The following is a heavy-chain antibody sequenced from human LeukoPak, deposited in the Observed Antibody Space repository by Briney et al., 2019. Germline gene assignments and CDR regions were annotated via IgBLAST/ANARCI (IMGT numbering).Heavy chain of an antibody. CDR3: ARVSSLWSFDY. J-gene: IGHJ4*02. CDR1: GFTFSNYA. V-gene: IGHV3-74*01. Sequence: GGSLRLSCAASGFTFSNYAMYWVRQAPGKGLVWVSRIKPDGSSTAYADSVKGRFTISRDNARNTLYLQLNSLGAEDTAIYYCARVSSLWSFDYWGQGTLVTVSS. CDR2: IKPDGSST. D-gene: IGHD3-10*01.